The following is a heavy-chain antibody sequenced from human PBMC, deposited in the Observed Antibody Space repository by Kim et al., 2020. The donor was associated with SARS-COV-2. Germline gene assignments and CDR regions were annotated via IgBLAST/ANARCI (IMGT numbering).Heavy chain of an antibody. Sequence: GGSLRLSCAASGFTFSSYAMSWVRQAPGKGLEWVSAISGSGGSTYYADSVKGRFTISRDNSKNTLYLQMNSLRAEDTAVYYCAKTVGIAARPRGIWFDYWGQGTLVTVSS. CDR3: AKTVGIAARPRGIWFDY. CDR1: GFTFSSYA. J-gene: IGHJ4*02. V-gene: IGHV3-23*01. CDR2: ISGSGGST. D-gene: IGHD6-6*01.